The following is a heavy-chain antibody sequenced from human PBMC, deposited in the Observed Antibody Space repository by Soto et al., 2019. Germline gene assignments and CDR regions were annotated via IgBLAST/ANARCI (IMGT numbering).Heavy chain of an antibody. J-gene: IGHJ5*02. D-gene: IGHD2-2*02. CDR1: GGSISSGDYY. Sequence: SETLSLTCTVSGGSISSGDYYWSWIRQPPGKGLEWIGYIYYSGSTYYNPSLKSRVTISVDTSKNQFSLKLSSVTAADTAVYYCARGHIVLVPAARPEVSFTWFDPWGQGTLVTVSS. CDR3: ARGHIVLVPAARPEVSFTWFDP. CDR2: IYYSGST. V-gene: IGHV4-30-4*01.